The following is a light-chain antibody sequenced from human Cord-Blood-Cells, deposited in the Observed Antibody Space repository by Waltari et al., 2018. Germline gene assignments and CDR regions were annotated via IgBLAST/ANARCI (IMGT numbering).Light chain of an antibody. V-gene: IGKV4-1*01. J-gene: IGKJ2*01. CDR3: QQYYSTPPYT. CDR1: QSVLYSTNNKNY. Sequence: DIVMTQSPDSLAVSLGERASNNCKSSQSVLYSTNNKNYLAWYQQKQGQHPNLLIYWASTRESGVPDRFSGRGSGTDFTLTISSLQAEDVTVYYCQQYYSTPPYTFGQGTKLEIK. CDR2: WAS.